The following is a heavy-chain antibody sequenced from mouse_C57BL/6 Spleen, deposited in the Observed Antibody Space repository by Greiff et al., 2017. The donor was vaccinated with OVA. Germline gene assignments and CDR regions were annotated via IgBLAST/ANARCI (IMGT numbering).Heavy chain of an antibody. CDR3: AREFDY. CDR1: GYSFTGYY. Sequence: VQLQQSGPELVKPGASVKISCKASGYSFTGYYMNWVKQSPEKSLEWIGKINPSTGGTTYNQKFKAKATLTVDKSSSTAYMQLKSLTSEDSAVYYCAREFDYWGQGTTLTVSS. CDR2: INPSTGGT. J-gene: IGHJ2*01. V-gene: IGHV1-42*01.